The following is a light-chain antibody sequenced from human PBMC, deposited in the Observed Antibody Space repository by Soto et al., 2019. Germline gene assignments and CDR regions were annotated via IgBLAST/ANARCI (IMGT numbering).Light chain of an antibody. CDR2: KVS. Sequence: MAQSPQSLPVTLPHPDTISCMSPQLVVNSDGIDYFSWFQQRLGRSPRRLIYKVSNRESGVPARFSGSGSGTDFALKISSVEAEDVGVYYCMQGTQWPITFGQGTRMEI. CDR1: QLVVNSDGIDY. CDR3: MQGTQWPIT. J-gene: IGKJ5*01. V-gene: IGKV2-30*01.